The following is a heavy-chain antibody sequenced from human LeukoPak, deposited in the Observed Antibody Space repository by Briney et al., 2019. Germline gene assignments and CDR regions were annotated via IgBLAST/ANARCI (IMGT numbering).Heavy chain of an antibody. J-gene: IGHJ1*01. Sequence: GGSLRLSCAASGFTFSYAWMSWVRQAPGQGLEWVGHIKSKTDGGTTDYAAPVKGRFTISRGASKNTLYLQMNSLKSEDTAVYYCIPHGGKYFQHRGQGTLVTVSS. CDR3: IPHGGKYFQH. CDR2: IKSKTDGGTT. CDR1: GFTFSYAW. V-gene: IGHV3-15*01.